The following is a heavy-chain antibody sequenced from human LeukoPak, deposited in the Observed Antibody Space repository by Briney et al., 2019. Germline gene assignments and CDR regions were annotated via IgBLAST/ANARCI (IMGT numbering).Heavy chain of an antibody. CDR1: GYTFTSYG. V-gene: IGHV1-18*01. CDR3: ARVMKYQLLYTYYYMDV. J-gene: IGHJ6*03. CDR2: ISAYNGNT. Sequence: GASVKVSCKASGYTFTSYGISWVRQAPGQGLEWMGWISAYNGNTNYAQKLQGRVTMTTDTSTSTAYMELRSLRSDDTAVYYCARVMKYQLLYTYYYMDVWGKGTTVTVSS. D-gene: IGHD2-2*02.